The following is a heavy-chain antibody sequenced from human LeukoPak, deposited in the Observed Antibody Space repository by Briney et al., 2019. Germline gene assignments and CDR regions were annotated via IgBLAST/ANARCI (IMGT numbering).Heavy chain of an antibody. V-gene: IGHV5-51*01. CDR1: GYSFPTYW. J-gene: IGHJ3*02. CDR2: IYPGDSDT. D-gene: IGHD2-15*01. CDR3: ARPRVVYGLDDAFDI. Sequence: GESLKISCKGSGYSFPTYWIVWVRQMPGKGLEWMGSIYPGDSDTRYSPSFQGQVTISADKSITTAYLQWSSLKASETAMYYCARPRVVYGLDDAFDIWGQGTMVTVSS.